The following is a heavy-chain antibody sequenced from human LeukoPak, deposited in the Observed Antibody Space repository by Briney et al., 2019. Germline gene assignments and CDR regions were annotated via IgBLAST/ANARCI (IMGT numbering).Heavy chain of an antibody. CDR3: ARDASLRFRESRAFDI. CDR2: ISSSSSTI. V-gene: IGHV3-48*02. CDR1: GFTFSSYS. D-gene: IGHD3-10*01. Sequence: SGGSLRLSCAASGFTFSSYSMNWVRQAPGKGLEWVSYISSSSSTIYYADSVKGRFTISRDNAKNSLYLQMNSLRDEDTAVYYCARDASLRFRESRAFDIWGQGTMVTVSS. J-gene: IGHJ3*02.